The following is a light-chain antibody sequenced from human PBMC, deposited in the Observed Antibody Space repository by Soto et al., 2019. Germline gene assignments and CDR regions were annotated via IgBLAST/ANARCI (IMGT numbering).Light chain of an antibody. CDR1: QSVSSNF. V-gene: IGKV3-20*01. CDR3: QHYGSSPWS. J-gene: IGKJ1*01. Sequence: NVLTQSPGTLSLSPGERAALSYRASQSVSSNFLAWYRQKPGQAPRLLIYGASSRATGIPDRFSGSGSGTDFTLTISRLEPEDFAVYYCQHYGSSPWSFGQGTRVAIK. CDR2: GAS.